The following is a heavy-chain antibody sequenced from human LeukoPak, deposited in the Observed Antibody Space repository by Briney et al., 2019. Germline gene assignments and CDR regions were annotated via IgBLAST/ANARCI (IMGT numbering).Heavy chain of an antibody. V-gene: IGHV3-9*03. CDR1: GFTFDDYA. CDR2: ISWNSGSI. Sequence: PGGSLRRSCAASGFTFDDYAMHWVRQAPGKGLEWVSGISWNSGSIGYADSVKGRFTIYRDNAKNSMYLQMDSLRAEDMALHYCAKGWRGYSSKDAFDMWGQGTRVSVSS. D-gene: IGHD3-3*01. CDR3: AKGWRGYSSKDAFDM. J-gene: IGHJ3*02.